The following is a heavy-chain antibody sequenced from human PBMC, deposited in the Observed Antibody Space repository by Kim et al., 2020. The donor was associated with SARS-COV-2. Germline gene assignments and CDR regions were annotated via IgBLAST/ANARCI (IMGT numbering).Heavy chain of an antibody. Sequence: SETLSLTCTVSGGSISSYYWSWIRQPPGKGLEWIGYIYYSGSTNYNPSLKSRVTISVDTSKNQFSLKLSSVTAADTAVYYCARLTVVGATLDYWGQGTLVTVSS. V-gene: IGHV4-59*01. CDR3: ARLTVVGATLDY. J-gene: IGHJ4*02. D-gene: IGHD1-26*01. CDR1: GGSISSYY. CDR2: IYYSGST.